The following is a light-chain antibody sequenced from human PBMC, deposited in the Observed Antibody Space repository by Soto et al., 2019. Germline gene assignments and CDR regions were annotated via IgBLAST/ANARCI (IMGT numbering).Light chain of an antibody. CDR3: SSYAGSNNFRV. CDR2: EVS. J-gene: IGLJ1*01. CDR1: SSDVGGYNY. V-gene: IGLV2-8*01. Sequence: QSVLTQPPSASGSPGQSVTISCTGTSSDVGGYNYVSWYQQHPGKAPKLMIYEVSKRPSGVPDRFSGSKSGNTASLTVSGLQAEDDADYYCSSYAGSNNFRVFGPGTKLTVL.